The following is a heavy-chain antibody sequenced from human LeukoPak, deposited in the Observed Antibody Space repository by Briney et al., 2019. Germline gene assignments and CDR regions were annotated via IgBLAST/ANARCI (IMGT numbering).Heavy chain of an antibody. CDR3: ARRVGATSPYFDY. CDR2: IYYSGST. V-gene: IGHV4-59*08. CDR1: GGSISSYY. J-gene: IGHJ4*02. D-gene: IGHD1-26*01. Sequence: SETLSLTCTVSGGSISSYYWSWIRQPPGKGLEWIGYIYYSGSTNYNPSLKSRVTISVDTSKNQFSLKLSSVTAADTAVHYCARRVGATSPYFDYWGQGTLVTVSS.